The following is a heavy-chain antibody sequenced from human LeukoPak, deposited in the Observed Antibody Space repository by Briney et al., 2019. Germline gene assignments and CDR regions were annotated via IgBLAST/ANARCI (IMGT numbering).Heavy chain of an antibody. D-gene: IGHD3-22*01. CDR1: GFTFSSYS. CDR3: ARAPDYYPMDYFDY. CDR2: ISSSSSYI. Sequence: PGGSLRLSCAASGFTFSSYSMNWVRQAPGKGLEWVSSISSSSSYIYYADSVKGRFTISRDNAKNSLYLQMNSLRAEDTAVYYCARAPDYYPMDYFDYWGQGTLVTVSS. J-gene: IGHJ4*02. V-gene: IGHV3-21*01.